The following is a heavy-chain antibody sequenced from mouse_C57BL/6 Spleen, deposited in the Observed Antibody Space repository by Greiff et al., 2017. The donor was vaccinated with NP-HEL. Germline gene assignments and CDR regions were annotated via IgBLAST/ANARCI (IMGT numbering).Heavy chain of an antibody. CDR2: IDPSDSYT. CDR3: ARSYYYGSSWYFEV. J-gene: IGHJ1*03. D-gene: IGHD1-1*01. Sequence: QVQLQQSGAELVMPGASVKLSCKASGYTFTSYWMHWVKQSPGQGLEWIGEIDPSDSYTNYNQKFKGKSTLTVDKSSSTAYMQLSSLTSEDSAVYYCARSYYYGSSWYFEVWGTGTTVTASS. CDR1: GYTFTSYW. V-gene: IGHV1-69*01.